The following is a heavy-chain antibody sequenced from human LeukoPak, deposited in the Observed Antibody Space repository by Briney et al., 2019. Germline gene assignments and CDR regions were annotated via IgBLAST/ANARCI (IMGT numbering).Heavy chain of an antibody. CDR1: GGSISSSSYY. J-gene: IGHJ4*02. Sequence: SETLSLTCTVSGGSISSSSYYWGWIRQPPGKGLEWIGSIYYSGSTYYNPSLKSRVTISVDTSKNQFSLKLSSVTAADTAVYYCARHGVGSYALYFDYWGQGTLVTVSS. CDR3: ARHGVGSYALYFDY. V-gene: IGHV4-39*01. CDR2: IYYSGST. D-gene: IGHD1-26*01.